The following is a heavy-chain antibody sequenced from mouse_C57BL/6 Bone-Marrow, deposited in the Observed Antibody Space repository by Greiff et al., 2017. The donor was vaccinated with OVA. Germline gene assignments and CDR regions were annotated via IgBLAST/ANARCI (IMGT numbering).Heavy chain of an antibody. V-gene: IGHV2-2*01. CDR1: GFSLTSYG. D-gene: IGHD2-2*01. Sequence: QVQLQQSGPGLVQPSQSLSITCTVSGFSLTSYGVHWVRQSPGKGLEWLGVIWSGGSTDYNAAFTSRLSISKDNSKSQVFFKLNSLQADDTAIYYCASLWLRRGGHYAMDYWGQGTSVTVSS. J-gene: IGHJ4*01. CDR2: IWSGGST. CDR3: ASLWLRRGGHYAMDY.